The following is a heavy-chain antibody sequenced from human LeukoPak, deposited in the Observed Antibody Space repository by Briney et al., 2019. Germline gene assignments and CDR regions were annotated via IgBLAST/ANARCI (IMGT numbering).Heavy chain of an antibody. V-gene: IGHV3-7*01. CDR2: IRQDGSEK. J-gene: IGHJ4*01. D-gene: IGHD6-13*01. CDR1: GFTFTDYW. CDR3: ARDGTAAGLYFDL. Sequence: PGGSLRLSCEVSGFTFTDYWMNWVRQAPGKGPEWVASIRQDGSEKTYVDSVKGRFTISRDNTKKSLSLQLNGLRAEDTAVYYCARDGTAAGLYFDLWGQGTLVTVSS.